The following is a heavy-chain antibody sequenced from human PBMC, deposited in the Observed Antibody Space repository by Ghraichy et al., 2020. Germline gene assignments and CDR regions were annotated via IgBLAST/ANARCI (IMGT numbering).Heavy chain of an antibody. CDR2: ISAYNGNT. V-gene: IGHV1-18*01. J-gene: IGHJ4*02. Sequence: ASVKVSCKASGYTFTSYGISWVRQAPGQGLEWMGWISAYNGNTNYAQKLQGRVTMTTDTSTSTAYMELRSLRSDDTAVYYCARDGLKVVPAAIKYWGQGTLVTVSS. CDR1: GYTFTSYG. D-gene: IGHD2-2*02. CDR3: ARDGLKVVPAAIKY.